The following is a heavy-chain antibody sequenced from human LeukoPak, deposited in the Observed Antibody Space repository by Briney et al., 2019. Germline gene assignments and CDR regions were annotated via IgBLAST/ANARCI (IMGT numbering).Heavy chain of an antibody. D-gene: IGHD3-9*01. V-gene: IGHV1-18*01. Sequence: ASVKVSCKASGYTFSSYGISWVRQAPGQGLEWMGWISTYNGNTNYAQKLQGRVTMTTDTSTSTAYMELRSLRSDDTAVYYCARDSYQDILTRRNDFWGQGTLVTVSS. CDR1: GYTFSSYG. CDR3: ARDSYQDILTRRNDF. J-gene: IGHJ4*02. CDR2: ISTYNGNT.